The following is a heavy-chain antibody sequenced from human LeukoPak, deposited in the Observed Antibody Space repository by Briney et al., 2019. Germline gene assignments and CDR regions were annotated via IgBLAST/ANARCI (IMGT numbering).Heavy chain of an antibody. V-gene: IGHV1-18*04. CDR1: GYTFTSYG. J-gene: IGHJ6*02. Sequence: ASVKVSCKASGYTFTSYGISWVRQAPGQGLEWMGWISAYNGNTNYAQKLQGRVTMTTDTSTSTAYMELRSLRSDDTAVYYCARSEFYGSGSYYLFYPRTYGMDVWGQGTTVTVSS. D-gene: IGHD3-10*01. CDR3: ARSEFYGSGSYYLFYPRTYGMDV. CDR2: ISAYNGNT.